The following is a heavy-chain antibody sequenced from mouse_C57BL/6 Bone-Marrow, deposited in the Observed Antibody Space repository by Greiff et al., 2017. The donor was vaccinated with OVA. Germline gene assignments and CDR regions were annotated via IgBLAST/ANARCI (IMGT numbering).Heavy chain of an antibody. CDR3: ARSDYFYYAMDY. V-gene: IGHV1-4*01. D-gene: IGHD1-1*02. CDR1: GYTFTSYT. Sequence: VQLQQSGAELARPGASVKMSCKASGYTFTSYTMHWVKQRPGPGLEWIGYINPSSGYTKYNQKFKDKATLTADKSSSTAYMQLSSLTSEDSAVYYCARSDYFYYAMDYWGQGTSVTVSS. J-gene: IGHJ4*01. CDR2: INPSSGYT.